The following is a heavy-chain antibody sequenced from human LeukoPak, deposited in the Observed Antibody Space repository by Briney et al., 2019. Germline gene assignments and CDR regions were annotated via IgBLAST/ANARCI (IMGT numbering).Heavy chain of an antibody. CDR3: ARGRRPVAGTFRPFDY. D-gene: IGHD6-19*01. J-gene: IGHJ4*02. Sequence: SETLSLTCAVDGGSFSGYYWSWILQPPGKGLEWIGEINHSGSTNYNPSLKSRVTISVDTSKNQFSLKLSSVTAADTAVYYCARGRRPVAGTFRPFDYWGQGTLVTVSS. V-gene: IGHV4-34*01. CDR1: GGSFSGYY. CDR2: INHSGST.